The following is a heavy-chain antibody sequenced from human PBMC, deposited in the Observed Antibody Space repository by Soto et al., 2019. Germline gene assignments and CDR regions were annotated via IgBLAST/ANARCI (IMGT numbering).Heavy chain of an antibody. CDR1: GGTFSSYA. CDR2: IIPIFGTA. J-gene: IGHJ4*02. V-gene: IGHV1-69*01. CDR3: ARNILTGYGEYYFDY. Sequence: QVQLVQSGAEVKKPGSSVKVSCKASGGTFSSYAISWVRQAPGQGLEWMGGIIPIFGTANYAQKFQGRVTITADESTSTANMELSSLRSEDKAVYYCARNILTGYGEYYFDYWGQGTLVTVSS. D-gene: IGHD3-9*01.